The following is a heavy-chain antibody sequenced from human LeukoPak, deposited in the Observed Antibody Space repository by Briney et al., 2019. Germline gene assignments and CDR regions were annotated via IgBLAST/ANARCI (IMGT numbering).Heavy chain of an antibody. D-gene: IGHD2-15*01. Sequence: KASETLSLTCTVSGGSISSGGYYWSWIRQHPGKGLEWIGYIYYSGSTYYNPSLKSRVTISVDTSKNQFSLKLSSVTAADTAVYYCASVSSGVFYGMDVWGQGTTVTVSS. CDR1: GGSISSGGYY. V-gene: IGHV4-31*03. J-gene: IGHJ6*02. CDR3: ASVSSGVFYGMDV. CDR2: IYYSGST.